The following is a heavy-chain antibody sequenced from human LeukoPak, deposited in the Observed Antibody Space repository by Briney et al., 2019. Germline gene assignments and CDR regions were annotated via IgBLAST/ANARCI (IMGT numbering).Heavy chain of an antibody. CDR3: SRESGPYCSGGSCYHYYYYGMDV. D-gene: IGHD2-15*01. CDR1: GYTFTYYY. CDR2: INPNSGGT. Sequence: GASVKVSCKASGYTFTYYYMHWVRQAPGQGLEWMGWINPNSGGTNYAQEFQGRVTMTRDTSISTAYMELSRLRSDDTAVYYCSRESGPYCSGGSCYHYYYYGMDVWGQGTTVTVSS. J-gene: IGHJ6*02. V-gene: IGHV1-2*02.